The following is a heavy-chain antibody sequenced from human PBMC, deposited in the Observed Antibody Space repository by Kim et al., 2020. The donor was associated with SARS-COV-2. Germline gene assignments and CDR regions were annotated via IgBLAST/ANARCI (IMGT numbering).Heavy chain of an antibody. CDR2: IYYSGST. CDR3: ARHPYSSSWYWAGGWFDP. Sequence: SETLSLTCTVSGGSISSSSYYWGWIRQPPGKGLEWIGSIYYSGSTYYNPSLKSRVTISVDTSKNQFSLKLSSVTAADTAVYYCARHPYSSSWYWAGGWFDPWGQGTLVTVSS. D-gene: IGHD6-13*01. J-gene: IGHJ5*02. V-gene: IGHV4-39*01. CDR1: GGSISSSSYY.